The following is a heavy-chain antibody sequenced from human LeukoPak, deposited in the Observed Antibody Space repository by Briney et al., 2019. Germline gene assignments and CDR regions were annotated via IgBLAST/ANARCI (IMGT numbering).Heavy chain of an antibody. D-gene: IGHD2-21*02. J-gene: IGHJ4*02. Sequence: ASVKVSCKASGYTFTSYGISWVRQAPGQGLEWMGWINPNSGGTNYAQKFQGRVTMTRDTSISTAYMELSRLRSDDTAVYYCARVIVVVTAILDYWGQGTLVTVSS. CDR2: INPNSGGT. V-gene: IGHV1-2*02. CDR1: GYTFTSYG. CDR3: ARVIVVVTAILDY.